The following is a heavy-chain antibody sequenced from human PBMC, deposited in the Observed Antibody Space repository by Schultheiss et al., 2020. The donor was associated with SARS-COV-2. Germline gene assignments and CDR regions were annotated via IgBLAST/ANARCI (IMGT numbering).Heavy chain of an antibody. V-gene: IGHV4-31*03. CDR2: IYYSGST. J-gene: IGHJ2*01. D-gene: IGHD4-17*01. CDR1: GGSISSGGYY. CDR3: ARGAWDYGDDSHWYFDL. Sequence: SETLSLTCTVSGGSISSGGYYWSWIRQHPGKGLEWIGYIYYSGSTYYNPSLKSRVTISVDTSKNQFSLKLSSVTAADTAVYYCARGAWDYGDDSHWYFDLWGRGTLVTVSS.